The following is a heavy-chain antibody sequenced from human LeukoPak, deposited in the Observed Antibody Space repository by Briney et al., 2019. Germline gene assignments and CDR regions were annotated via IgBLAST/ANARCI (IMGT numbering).Heavy chain of an antibody. Sequence: SETLSLTCTVSGGSISGYFWSWIRQPAGKGLEWIGRIYTSGSTYYNPSLKSRVTISVDTSKNQFSLKLSSVTAADTAVYYCAREVTIFGVVTDDAFDIRGQGTMVTVSS. CDR3: AREVTIFGVVTDDAFDI. CDR1: GGSISGYF. D-gene: IGHD3-3*01. J-gene: IGHJ3*02. V-gene: IGHV4-4*07. CDR2: IYTSGST.